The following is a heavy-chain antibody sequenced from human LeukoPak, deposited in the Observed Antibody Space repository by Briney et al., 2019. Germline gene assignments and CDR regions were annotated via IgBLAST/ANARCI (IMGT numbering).Heavy chain of an antibody. CDR2: ISGSGGST. J-gene: IGHJ4*02. V-gene: IGHV3-23*01. CDR3: AKDLLYYDFWSGYYPNPFDY. CDR1: GFTFSSYA. Sequence: GGSLRLSCAASGFTFSSYAMSWVRQAPGKGLEWVSAISGSGGSTYYADSVKGRFTISRDNSKNTLYLQMNSLRAEDTAVYYCAKDLLYYDFWSGYYPNPFDYWGQGTLVTVSS. D-gene: IGHD3-3*01.